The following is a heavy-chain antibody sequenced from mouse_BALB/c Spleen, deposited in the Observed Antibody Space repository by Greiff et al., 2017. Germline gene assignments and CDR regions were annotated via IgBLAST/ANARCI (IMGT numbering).Heavy chain of an antibody. CDR1: GYTFTSYW. Sequence: VQLQQPGAELVEPGASVKLSCKASGYTFTSYWMHWVKQRPGQGLEWIGEINPSNGRTNYNEKFKSKATLTVDKSSSTAYMQLSSLTSEDSAVCYCARYDYEGFADWGEGTLVTVSA. CDR2: INPSNGRT. J-gene: IGHJ3*01. CDR3: ARYDYEGFAD. D-gene: IGHD2-4*01. V-gene: IGHV1S81*02.